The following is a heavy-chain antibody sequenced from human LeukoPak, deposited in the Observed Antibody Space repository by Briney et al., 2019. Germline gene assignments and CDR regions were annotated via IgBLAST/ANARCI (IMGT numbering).Heavy chain of an antibody. V-gene: IGHV4-39*01. CDR1: GGSNSSSSYY. CDR3: ARLTKGLGYYYMDV. Sequence: SETLSLTCTVSGGSNSSSSYYWGWIRQPPGKGLEWIGSIYYSGSTYYNPSLKSRVTISVDTSKNQFSLKLSSVTAADTAAYYCARLTKGLGYYYMDVWGKGTTVTISS. J-gene: IGHJ6*03. D-gene: IGHD5-12*01. CDR2: IYYSGST.